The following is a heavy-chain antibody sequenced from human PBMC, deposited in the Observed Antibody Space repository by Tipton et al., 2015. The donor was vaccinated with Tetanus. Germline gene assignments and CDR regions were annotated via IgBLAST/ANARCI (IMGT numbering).Heavy chain of an antibody. CDR3: ARDQGGGRVVRLNWFDP. CDR2: IYYSGST. D-gene: IGHD6-6*01. CDR1: GGSISSGGYF. J-gene: IGHJ5*02. Sequence: TLSLTCTVSGGSISSGGYFWNWIRQRPGKGPEWIGYIYYSGSTYYNPSLKSRVSMSVDTSKNQLFLNLTSLTAADTAVYYCARDQGGGRVVRLNWFDPWGQGTLVTASS. V-gene: IGHV4-31*03.